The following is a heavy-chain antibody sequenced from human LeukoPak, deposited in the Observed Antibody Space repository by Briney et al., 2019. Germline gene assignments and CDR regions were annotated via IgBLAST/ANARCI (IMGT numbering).Heavy chain of an antibody. J-gene: IGHJ4*02. Sequence: GGSLRLSCAASGFIFNSYWMSWVRQAPGKGLEWVANIKQDGSEKYYVDSVKGRFTNSRDNAKNSLYLQMNGLRAEDTAVYYCARFSYSIIGFDFWGQETLVTVSS. CDR3: ARFSYSIIGFDF. V-gene: IGHV3-7*01. CDR1: GFIFNSYW. D-gene: IGHD2-15*01. CDR2: IKQDGSEK.